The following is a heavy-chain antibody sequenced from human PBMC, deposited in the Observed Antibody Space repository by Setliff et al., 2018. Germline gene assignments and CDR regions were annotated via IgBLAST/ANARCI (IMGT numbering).Heavy chain of an antibody. CDR2: MYNNGNT. Sequence: SETLSLTCTVSGGPISHHYWSWIRQPPGKGLEWVGYMYNNGNTNYNPSLRRRVAISVDKSKNQFSLKLSSVTAADTAVYYCARALLWFGEGMDVWGKGTTVTVSS. CDR1: GGPISHHY. J-gene: IGHJ6*03. V-gene: IGHV4-59*11. CDR3: ARALLWFGEGMDV. D-gene: IGHD3-10*01.